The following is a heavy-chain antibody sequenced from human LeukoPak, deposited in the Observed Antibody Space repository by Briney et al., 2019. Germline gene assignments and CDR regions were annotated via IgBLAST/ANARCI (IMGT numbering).Heavy chain of an antibody. Sequence: GGSLRLSCAASGFSLTTYAMGWVRQAPGKGLEWVPVISDRGDSTYYADSVKGRFTISRDSSKNTLYLQMNSLGGEDTALYYCAKGRWGLTINNFDLWGQGTMVTVSS. V-gene: IGHV3-23*01. D-gene: IGHD2-21*02. CDR1: GFSLTTYA. CDR3: AKGRWGLTINNFDL. J-gene: IGHJ3*01. CDR2: ISDRGDST.